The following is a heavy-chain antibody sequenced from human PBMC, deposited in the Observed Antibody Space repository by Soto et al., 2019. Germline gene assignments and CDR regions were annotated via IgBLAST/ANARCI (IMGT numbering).Heavy chain of an antibody. CDR2: IYYSGST. Sequence: SETLSLTCTVSGGSISSYYWSWIRQPPGKGLEWIGYIYYSGSTNYNPSLKSRVTISVDTSKNQFSLKLSSVTAADTAVYYCARDREYYYGSGSYSRPNDFDIWGQGTMVTVSS. V-gene: IGHV4-59*01. J-gene: IGHJ3*02. CDR3: ARDREYYYGSGSYSRPNDFDI. D-gene: IGHD3-10*01. CDR1: GGSISSYY.